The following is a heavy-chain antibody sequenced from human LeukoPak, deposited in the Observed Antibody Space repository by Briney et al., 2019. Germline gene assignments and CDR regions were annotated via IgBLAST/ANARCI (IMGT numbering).Heavy chain of an antibody. CDR3: ATNIPSYDSSGYYYYFDY. CDR1: GYTFTSYD. Sequence: ASVKVSCKASGYTFTSYDINWVRQATGQGLEWMGGFDPEDGETIYAQKFQGRVTMTEDTSTDTAYMELSSLRSEDTAVYYCATNIPSYDSSGYYYYFDYWGQGTLVTVSS. D-gene: IGHD3-22*01. V-gene: IGHV1-24*01. J-gene: IGHJ4*02. CDR2: FDPEDGET.